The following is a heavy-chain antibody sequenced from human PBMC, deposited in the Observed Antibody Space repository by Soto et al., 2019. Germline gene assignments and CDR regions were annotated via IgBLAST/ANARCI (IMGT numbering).Heavy chain of an antibody. CDR3: ARELKEGGDY. J-gene: IGHJ4*02. CDR1: GFTFDDYG. CDR2: TNWSGGST. Sequence: EVQLVESGGGVVRPGGCLRLSCAASGFTFDDYGMSWVRQAPGKGLEWVSGTNWSGGSTAYADSVKGRFAISRDNAKNSLYLQMNSLSAEDTAFYYCARELKEGGDYWGQGTLVTVSS. V-gene: IGHV3-20*04. D-gene: IGHD3-16*01.